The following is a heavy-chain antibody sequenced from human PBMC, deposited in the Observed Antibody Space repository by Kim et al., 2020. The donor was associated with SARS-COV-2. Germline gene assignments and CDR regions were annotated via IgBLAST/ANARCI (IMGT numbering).Heavy chain of an antibody. D-gene: IGHD1-26*01. J-gene: IGHJ4*02. CDR3: TTKAPRGRSWYY. Sequence: DYIAPVKGRFTISRDDSKNTLYLQMNSLKTEDTAVYYCTTKAPRGRSWYYWGQGTLVTVSS. V-gene: IGHV3-15*01.